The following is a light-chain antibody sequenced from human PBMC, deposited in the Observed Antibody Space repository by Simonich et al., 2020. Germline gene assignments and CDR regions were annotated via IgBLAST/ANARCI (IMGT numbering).Light chain of an antibody. V-gene: IGKV4-1*01. CDR3: KQYYSTPFT. CDR2: WAS. J-gene: IGKJ3*01. Sequence: DIVLTQSPDSLAVSLGERATINCKSSQSVLYSSNNKNYLAWYQQKPGQPPKQLIYWASTRESGVPDRFSGSGSGTDFTLTISSLQAEDVAVYYCKQYYSTPFTFGPGTKVDIK. CDR1: QSVLYSSNNKNY.